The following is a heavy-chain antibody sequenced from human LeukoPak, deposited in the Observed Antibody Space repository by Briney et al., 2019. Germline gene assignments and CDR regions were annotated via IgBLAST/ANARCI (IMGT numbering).Heavy chain of an antibody. J-gene: IGHJ4*02. Sequence: GGSLRLSCAASGFTFSNYWMSWVRQAPGKGLEWVANIKQDGSEKYYVDSVKGRFTISRDNAKNSLYLQMNSLRAEDTAVFYCARVYNWNYFDYWGQGTLVTVSS. D-gene: IGHD1-20*01. CDR2: IKQDGSEK. V-gene: IGHV3-7*05. CDR1: GFTFSNYW. CDR3: ARVYNWNYFDY.